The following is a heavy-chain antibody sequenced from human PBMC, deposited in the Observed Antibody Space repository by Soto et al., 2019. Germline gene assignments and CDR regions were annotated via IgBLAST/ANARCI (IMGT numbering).Heavy chain of an antibody. CDR2: INVYNGNT. CDR3: ARGVGSGSYYNQYNWFEP. D-gene: IGHD3-10*01. CDR1: GYTFTNYG. Sequence: QVQLVQSGGEVKKPGASVKVSCKASGYTFTNYGISWVRQAPGQGLEWMGCINVYNGNTKYAQKVQGRVTMTTDTSTRTDYMELRSLGSDQTAVYYCARGVGSGSYYNQYNWFEPGGQGTMVTVSS. J-gene: IGHJ5*02. V-gene: IGHV1-18*01.